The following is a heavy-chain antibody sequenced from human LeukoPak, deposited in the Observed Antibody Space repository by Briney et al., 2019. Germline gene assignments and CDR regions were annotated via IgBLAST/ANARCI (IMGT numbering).Heavy chain of an antibody. CDR2: IRSRADGGTA. V-gene: IGHV3-15*01. CDR3: AKHIYGVVSIQQ. J-gene: IGHJ1*01. Sequence: PGGSLRPSCAASGFTFRDAWMTWVRQAPGKGLEWVGRIRSRADGGTAEYATAVEGRFTISRDDSTNTLYLHMSNVKTEDTAVYYGAKHIYGVVSIQQWGQGTLVTVSS. CDR1: GFTFRDAW. D-gene: IGHD3-3*01.